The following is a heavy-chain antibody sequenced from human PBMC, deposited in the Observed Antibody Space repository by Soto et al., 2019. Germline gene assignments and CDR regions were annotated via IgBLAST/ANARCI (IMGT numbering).Heavy chain of an antibody. CDR1: GFTFSSYG. V-gene: IGHV3-33*01. Sequence: GGSLRLSCAASGFTFSSYGMHWVRQAPGKGLEWVAVIWFDGSNKYYADSVKARLTISRDNSKNTLYLQMNSLRAEDTAVYYCARDSKRKTLFSVFGVGSPSSGNGMDVWGQGXTVTVYS. CDR2: IWFDGSNK. J-gene: IGHJ6*02. CDR3: ARDSKRKTLFSVFGVGSPSSGNGMDV. D-gene: IGHD3-3*01.